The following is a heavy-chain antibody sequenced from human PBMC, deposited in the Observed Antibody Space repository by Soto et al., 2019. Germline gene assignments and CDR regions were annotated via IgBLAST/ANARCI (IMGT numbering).Heavy chain of an antibody. V-gene: IGHV4-39*01. CDR3: ARHRARNWFDP. D-gene: IGHD6-6*01. CDR2: IYYSGST. CDR1: GGSISSSSYY. Sequence: PSETLSLTCIVSGGSISSSSYYWGWIRQPPGKGLEWIGSIYYSGSTYYNPSLKSRVTISVDTSKNQFSLKLSSVTAADTAVFYCARHRARNWFDPWCQGTLVTVSS. J-gene: IGHJ5*02.